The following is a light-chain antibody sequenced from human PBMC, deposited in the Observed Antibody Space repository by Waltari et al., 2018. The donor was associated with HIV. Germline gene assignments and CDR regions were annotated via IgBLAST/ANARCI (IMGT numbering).Light chain of an antibody. V-gene: IGKV1-5*03. Sequence: DIQMTQSPATLSASIGGRVTIARRASQNINTWLAWYQQKPGKAPKLLIYKASSLETGVPPRFSGSGSGTEFTLTISSLQPDDFATYYCHQYNSYPRTFGQGTQVQIK. CDR3: HQYNSYPRT. CDR2: KAS. J-gene: IGKJ1*01. CDR1: QNINTW.